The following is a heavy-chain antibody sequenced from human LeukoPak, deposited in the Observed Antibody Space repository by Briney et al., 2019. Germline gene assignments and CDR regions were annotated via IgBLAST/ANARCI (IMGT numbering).Heavy chain of an antibody. CDR1: GFTFSGFG. D-gene: IGHD2-21*01. CDR3: ARDLHCGGDCYPLTC. J-gene: IGHJ4*02. V-gene: IGHV3-48*01. Sequence: PGGSLRLSCAASGFTFSGFGMNWVRQAPGRGLECLSYISSTSRTIYYADSVKGRFTISRDNAKNSLYLQMNSLRAEDTAVYYCARDLHCGGDCYPLTCWGQGTLVTVSS. CDR2: ISSTSRTI.